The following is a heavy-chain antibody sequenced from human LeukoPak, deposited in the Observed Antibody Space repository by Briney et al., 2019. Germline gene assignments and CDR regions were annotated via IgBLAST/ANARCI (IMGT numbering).Heavy chain of an antibody. CDR1: GFTFSSYS. D-gene: IGHD1-26*01. J-gene: IGHJ4*02. CDR3: ARGIPPVGATTRPHFDY. Sequence: GGSLRLSCAASGFTFSSYSMNWVRQAPGKGLEWVSSITSSSSYIYYADSVKGRFTISRDNAKNSLYLQMNSLRAEDTAVYYCARGIPPVGATTRPHFDYWGQGTLVTVSS. V-gene: IGHV3-21*01. CDR2: ITSSSSYI.